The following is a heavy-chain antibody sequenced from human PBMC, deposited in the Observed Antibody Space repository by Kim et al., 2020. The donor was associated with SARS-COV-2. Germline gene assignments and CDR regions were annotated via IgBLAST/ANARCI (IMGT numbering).Heavy chain of an antibody. D-gene: IGHD3-10*01. CDR2: INPGNGDT. CDR1: GYTFTSYA. V-gene: IGHV1-3*01. J-gene: IGHJ4*02. Sequence: ASVKVSCKTSGYTFTSYAIHWVRQAPGQGLEWMGWINPGNGDTNYSQKFQGRVTITRDTSANTAYMELSSLRSEDTAMYYCGSGMVRGLIMYNWGQGTLVTVSS. CDR3: GSGMVRGLIMYN.